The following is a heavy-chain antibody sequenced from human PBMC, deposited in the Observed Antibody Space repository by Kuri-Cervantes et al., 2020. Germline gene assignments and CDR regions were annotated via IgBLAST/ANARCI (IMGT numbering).Heavy chain of an antibody. V-gene: IGHV3-30*02. CDR3: AKDPQTTVVTHYYFDY. D-gene: IGHD4-23*01. CDR1: GFTFSSYG. Sequence: GESLKISCAASGFTFSSYGMHWVRQAPGKGLEWVAFIRYDGSNKYYADSVKGRFTISRDNSKNTLYLQMNSLRAEDTAVYYCAKDPQTTVVTHYYFDYWGQGTLVTVSS. CDR2: IRYDGSNK. J-gene: IGHJ4*02.